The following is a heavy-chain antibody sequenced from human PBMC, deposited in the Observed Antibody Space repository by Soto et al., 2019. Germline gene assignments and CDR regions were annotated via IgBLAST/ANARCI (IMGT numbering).Heavy chain of an antibody. CDR1: GYTFTSYG. D-gene: IGHD3-9*01. CDR2: MNPNSGNT. J-gene: IGHJ3*02. CDR3: ATESPRYYDILTGHAAFDI. Sequence: GASGKVSCKASGYTFTSYGINWVRQATGQGLEWMGWMNPNSGNTGYAQKFQGRVTMTRNTSISTAYMELSSLRSEDTAVYYCATESPRYYDILTGHAAFDIWGQGTMVTVSS. V-gene: IGHV1-8*01.